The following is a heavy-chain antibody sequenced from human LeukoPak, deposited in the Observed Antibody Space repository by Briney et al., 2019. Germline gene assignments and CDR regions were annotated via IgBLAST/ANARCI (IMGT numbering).Heavy chain of an antibody. CDR1: GGSISSGGYY. J-gene: IGHJ5*02. D-gene: IGHD2-2*01. Sequence: PSETLSLTCTVSGGSISSGGYYWSWIRQHPGKGLEWIGYIYYSGSTYYNPSLKSRVTISVDTSKNQFSLKLSSVTAADTAAYYCARNPDIVVVPAAHSLDHDNWFDPWGQGTLVSVSS. CDR3: ARNPDIVVVPAAHSLDHDNWFDP. V-gene: IGHV4-31*03. CDR2: IYYSGST.